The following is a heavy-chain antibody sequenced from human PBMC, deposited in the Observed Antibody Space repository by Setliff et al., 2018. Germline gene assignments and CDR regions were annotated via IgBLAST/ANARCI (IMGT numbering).Heavy chain of an antibody. Sequence: SETLSLTCAVSGYSISSGYYWGWIRQPPGKGLEWIGSIYYSGSPNYHPSLKSRVSTSVDTSQNQISLKLSSVTAADTAVYYCARTMYSSSWYGAFDIWGQGTMVTVSS. CDR1: GYSISSGYY. J-gene: IGHJ3*02. D-gene: IGHD6-13*01. CDR3: ARTMYSSSWYGAFDI. CDR2: IYYSGSP. V-gene: IGHV4-38-2*01.